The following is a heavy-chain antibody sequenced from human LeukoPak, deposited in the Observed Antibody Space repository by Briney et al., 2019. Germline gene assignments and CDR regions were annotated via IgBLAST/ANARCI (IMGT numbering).Heavy chain of an antibody. CDR3: ARDLCSSTSCYDYYYYGMDV. Sequence: ASVKVSCKASGYTFTSYGISWVRQAPGQGLEWMGWISAYNGNTNYAQKLQGRVTMTTDTSTSTAYMELRSLRSDDTAVYYCARDLCSSTSCYDYYYYGMDVWGQGTTVTVSS. CDR1: GYTFTSYG. V-gene: IGHV1-18*01. D-gene: IGHD2-2*01. CDR2: ISAYNGNT. J-gene: IGHJ6*02.